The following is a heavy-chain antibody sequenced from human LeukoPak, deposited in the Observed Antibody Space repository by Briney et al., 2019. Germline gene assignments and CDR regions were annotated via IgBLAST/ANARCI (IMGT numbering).Heavy chain of an antibody. Sequence: GGSLRLSCAAAGFTFSTFAMSWVRQAPGKGLEWVSSNSSAGDNTYSADSVKGRFTISRDNSKNTLFLQMTSLRADDTAVYYCARDLAVSWGQGTLVTVSS. CDR2: NSSAGDNT. J-gene: IGHJ4*02. V-gene: IGHV3-23*01. CDR1: GFTFSTFA. CDR3: ARDLAVS.